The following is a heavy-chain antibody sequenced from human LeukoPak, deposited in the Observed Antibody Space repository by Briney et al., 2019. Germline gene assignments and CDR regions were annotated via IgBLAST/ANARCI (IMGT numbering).Heavy chain of an antibody. Sequence: ASVKVSCKASGYTFTSYYMHWVRQAPGQGLEWMGIINPSGGSTSYAQKFQGRVTMTRDTSTSTVYMELSSLRSEDTAVYYCARDRPADGDYGSGDYWGQGTLVTVSS. D-gene: IGHD4-17*01. V-gene: IGHV1-46*01. CDR2: INPSGGST. CDR3: ARDRPADGDYGSGDY. J-gene: IGHJ4*02. CDR1: GYTFTSYY.